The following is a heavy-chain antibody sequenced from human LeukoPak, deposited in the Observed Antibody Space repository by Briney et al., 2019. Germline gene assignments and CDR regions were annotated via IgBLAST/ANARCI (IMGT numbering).Heavy chain of an antibody. CDR3: AGSTVTRLAEYFQH. CDR1: GGTFSSYA. CDR2: IIPIFGTA. Sequence: GASAKVSCKASGGTFSSYAISWVRQAPGQGLEWMGGIIPIFGTANYAQKFQGRVTITAEESTSTAYTELSSLRSEDTAVYYCAGSTVTRLAEYFQHWGQGTLVTVSS. J-gene: IGHJ1*01. V-gene: IGHV1-69*13. D-gene: IGHD4-17*01.